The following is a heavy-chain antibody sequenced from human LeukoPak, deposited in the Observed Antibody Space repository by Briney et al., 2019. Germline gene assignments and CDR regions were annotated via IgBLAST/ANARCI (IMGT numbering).Heavy chain of an antibody. Sequence: ASVKVSCKVSGYTLTELSMHWVRQAPGKGLEWMGGFDPEDGETIYAQKFQGRVTMTTDTSTSTAYMELRSLRSDDTAVYYCASSLYSSGWYLVSGYWGQGTLVTVSS. D-gene: IGHD6-19*01. CDR3: ASSLYSSGWYLVSGY. V-gene: IGHV1-24*01. CDR1: GYTLTELS. CDR2: FDPEDGET. J-gene: IGHJ4*02.